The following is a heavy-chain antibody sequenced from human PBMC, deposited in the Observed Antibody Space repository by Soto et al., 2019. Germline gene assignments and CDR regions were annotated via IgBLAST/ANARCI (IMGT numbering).Heavy chain of an antibody. V-gene: IGHV3-23*01. CDR3: AKNPGFWSSYRDY. CDR1: GFTFSSFA. CDR2: ISGSGDST. J-gene: IGHJ4*02. Sequence: GGSLRLSCAASGFTFSSFAMSWVRQAPGKGLEWVSVISGSGDSTYYADSVKGRFSISRDNSKNTLYLQMNRLRAEDTAVYYCAKNPGFWSSYRDYWGQGTLVTVSS. D-gene: IGHD3-3*01.